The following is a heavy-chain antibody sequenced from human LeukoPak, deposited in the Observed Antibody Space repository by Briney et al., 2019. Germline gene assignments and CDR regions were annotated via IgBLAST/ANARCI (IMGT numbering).Heavy chain of an antibody. Sequence: GGSLRLSCAASGFTFSSYSMNWVRQAPGKGLEWVSSISSSSSYIYYADSVRGRFTISRDSSKNTLYLQMNSLRAEDTAIYYCAKLSSGWYEDYWGQGTLVSVS. CDR3: AKLSSGWYEDY. V-gene: IGHV3-21*04. CDR1: GFTFSSYS. CDR2: ISSSSSYI. D-gene: IGHD6-19*01. J-gene: IGHJ4*02.